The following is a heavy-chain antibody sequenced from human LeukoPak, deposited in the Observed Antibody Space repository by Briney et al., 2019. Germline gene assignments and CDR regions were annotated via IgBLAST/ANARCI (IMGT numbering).Heavy chain of an antibody. Sequence: KPSETLSLTCTVSGGSISSSSYYWGWIRQPPGKGLERIGSIYYSGSTYYNPSLKSRGTISVDTSKNQFSLKLSSVTAADTAVYYCAGRHSSSWYFRGAFDIWGQGTMVTVSS. J-gene: IGHJ3*02. V-gene: IGHV4-39*01. CDR2: IYYSGST. CDR3: AGRHSSSWYFRGAFDI. CDR1: GGSISSSSYY. D-gene: IGHD6-13*01.